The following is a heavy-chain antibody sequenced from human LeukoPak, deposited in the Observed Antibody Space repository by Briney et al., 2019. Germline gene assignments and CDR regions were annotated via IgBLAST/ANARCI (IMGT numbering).Heavy chain of an antibody. D-gene: IGHD6-19*01. CDR2: IYTSGSP. CDR1: GGSISSYY. CDR3: ARGSSGWYYFDY. J-gene: IGHJ4*02. V-gene: IGHV4-4*07. Sequence: SETLSLTCTVSGGSISSYYWSWIRQPAGKGLEWIGRIYTSGSPNHNPSLRSRVTISVDKSKNQFSLKLSSVTAADTAVYYCARGSSGWYYFDYWGQGTLVTVSS.